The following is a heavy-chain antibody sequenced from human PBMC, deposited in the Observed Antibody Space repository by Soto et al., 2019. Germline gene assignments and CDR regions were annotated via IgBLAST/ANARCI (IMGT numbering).Heavy chain of an antibody. Sequence: PGGSLRLSCAASGFTFSSYAMNWVRQAPGKGLEWVAGVSARGRDTSYADSVKGRFTISRDNSKDTLYLQMNSLRAEDTAVYYCARDLLPRYYDSSGYPVPHYWGQGTLVTVSS. V-gene: IGHV3-23*01. CDR3: ARDLLPRYYDSSGYPVPHY. CDR2: VSARGRDT. D-gene: IGHD3-22*01. J-gene: IGHJ4*02. CDR1: GFTFSSYA.